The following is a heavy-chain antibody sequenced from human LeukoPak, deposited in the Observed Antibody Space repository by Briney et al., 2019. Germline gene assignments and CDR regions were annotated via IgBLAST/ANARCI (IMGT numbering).Heavy chain of an antibody. V-gene: IGHV3-53*01. CDR1: GFTVDSNY. D-gene: IGHD5-12*01. CDR3: ARGDDSGYYDYFDY. CDR2: INTGGNT. J-gene: IGHJ4*02. Sequence: PGGSLRLSCAASGFTVDSNYLSWVRQAPGKGLEWVSTINTGGNTYYAASVKGRFTISRDFSKNTVFLHMNSLRAEDTAMYYCARGDDSGYYDYFDYWGQEALVTVSS.